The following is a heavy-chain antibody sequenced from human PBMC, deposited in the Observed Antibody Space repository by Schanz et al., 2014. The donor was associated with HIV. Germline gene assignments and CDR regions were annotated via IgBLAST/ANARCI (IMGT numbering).Heavy chain of an antibody. D-gene: IGHD6-19*01. Sequence: EVQLVESGGGLVQPGRSLRLSCAASGFTFRQYAMHWVRQAPGKGLEWVSGISWSSGNIGYADSVKGRFTISRDNAKNSLYLQMSSLRREDTAFYYCAKGVSVAGSSYYFDYWGQGALVTVSS. CDR3: AKGVSVAGSSYYFDY. CDR2: ISWSSGNI. CDR1: GFTFRQYA. V-gene: IGHV3-9*01. J-gene: IGHJ4*02.